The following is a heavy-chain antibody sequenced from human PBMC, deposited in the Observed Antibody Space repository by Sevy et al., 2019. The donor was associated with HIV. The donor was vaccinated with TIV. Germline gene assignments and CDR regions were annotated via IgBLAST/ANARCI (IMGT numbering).Heavy chain of an antibody. D-gene: IGHD6-6*01. CDR3: ARVRRSSSPGGYYYYYYMEV. CDR2: IKQDGSEK. V-gene: IGHV3-7*01. Sequence: GGSLRLSCAASGFTFSSYWMSWVRQAPGKGLEWVANIKQDGSEKYYVDSVKGRFTIFRDNAKNSLYLQMKSLRAQDTAEYYCARVRRSSSPGGYYYYYYMEVWGKGTTATVSS. CDR1: GFTFSSYW. J-gene: IGHJ6*03.